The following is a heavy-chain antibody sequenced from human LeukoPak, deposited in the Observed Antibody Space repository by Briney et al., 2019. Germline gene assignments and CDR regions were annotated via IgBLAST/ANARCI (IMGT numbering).Heavy chain of an antibody. CDR2: IHSSGSTI. CDR1: GFTFSNYE. J-gene: IGHJ3*01. D-gene: IGHD2/OR15-2a*01. Sequence: GGSLRLSCAASGFTFSNYEMNWGRQAPGKGLEWVSYIHSSGSTIFYADSVKGRFTISRDNAKNSLYVQMNSLRAEDTAVYYCARGGGIQYFLDVWGLGTLVTVSS. CDR3: ARGGGIQYFLDV. V-gene: IGHV3-48*03.